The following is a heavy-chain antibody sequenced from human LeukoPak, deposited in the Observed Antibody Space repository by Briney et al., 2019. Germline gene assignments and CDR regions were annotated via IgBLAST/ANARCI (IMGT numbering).Heavy chain of an antibody. CDR1: GFTFGDYA. CDR3: ARDGF. CDR2: IYSAGST. J-gene: IGHJ4*02. V-gene: IGHV3-53*01. Sequence: GGSLRLSCTASGFTFGDYAMSWVPQAPGKGLEWVSVIYSAGSTFYTDSVKGRFTISRDNSKNTLYLQMNSLRAEDTAVYYCARDGFWGQGTLVTVSS.